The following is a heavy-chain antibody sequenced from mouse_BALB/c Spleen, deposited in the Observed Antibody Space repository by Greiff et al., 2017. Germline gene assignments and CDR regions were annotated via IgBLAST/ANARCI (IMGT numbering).Heavy chain of an antibody. V-gene: IGHV10-1*02. CDR2: IRSKSNNYAT. D-gene: IGHD2-2*01. CDR3: VTIYYGYDGVYWYFDV. J-gene: IGHJ1*01. CDR1: GFTFNTYA. Sequence: EVMLVESGGGLVQPKGSLKLSCAASGFTFNTYAMNWVRQAPGKGLEWVARIRSKSNNYATYYADSVKDRFTISRDDSQSMLYLQMNNLKTEDTAMYYCVTIYYGYDGVYWYFDVWGAGTTVTVSS.